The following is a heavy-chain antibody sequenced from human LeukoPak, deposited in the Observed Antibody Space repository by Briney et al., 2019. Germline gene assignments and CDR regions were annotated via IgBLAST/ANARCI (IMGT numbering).Heavy chain of an antibody. CDR1: GYTFTGYY. D-gene: IGHD3-22*01. CDR2: INPNSGGT. Sequence: ASVKVSCKASGYTFTGYYMHWVRQAPGQGLEWMGWINPNSGGTNYAQKFQGRVTMTRDTSISTAYMELSRLRPDDTAVYYCARGRGYYDSSGYFVFDYWGQGTLVTVSS. CDR3: ARGRGYYDSSGYFVFDY. V-gene: IGHV1-2*02. J-gene: IGHJ4*02.